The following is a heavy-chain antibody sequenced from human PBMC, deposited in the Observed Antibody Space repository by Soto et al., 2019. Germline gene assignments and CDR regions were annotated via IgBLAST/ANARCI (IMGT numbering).Heavy chain of an antibody. Sequence: PGGSLRLSCAASGFTFSSYWMSWFRQATGKGVDWVANMKQDGSEKYYVDSVKGRFTISRDNAKNSLYLQMNSLRAEDTAVYYCSRDDSDWFSNWGRGTLVTVSS. CDR2: MKQDGSEK. V-gene: IGHV3-7*04. D-gene: IGHD3-9*01. CDR1: GFTFSSYW. CDR3: SRDDSDWFSN. J-gene: IGHJ4*02.